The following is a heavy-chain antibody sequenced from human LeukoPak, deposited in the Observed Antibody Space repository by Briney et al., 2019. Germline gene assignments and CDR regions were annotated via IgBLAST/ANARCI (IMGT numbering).Heavy chain of an antibody. J-gene: IGHJ5*02. CDR1: GGSFSGYY. V-gene: IGHV4-34*01. D-gene: IGHD6-13*01. CDR3: ARKAVEQQLVPNLNWFDP. CDR2: INHSGST. Sequence: SETLSLTCAVYGGSFSGYYWSWIRQPPGKGLEWIGEINHSGSTNYNPSLKSRVTISVDTSKNQFSLKLSSVTAADTAVYYCARKAVEQQLVPNLNWFDPWGQGTLVTVSS.